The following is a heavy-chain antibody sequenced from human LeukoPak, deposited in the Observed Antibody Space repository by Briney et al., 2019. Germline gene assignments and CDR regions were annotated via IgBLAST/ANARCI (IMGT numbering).Heavy chain of an antibody. V-gene: IGHV4-38-2*02. CDR1: AYSISSGYY. CDR2: IYHSGST. D-gene: IGHD6-19*01. J-gene: IGHJ4*02. CDR3: ARNEQWLIDY. Sequence: KTSETLSLTCTVSAYSISSGYYWGWIRQPPGKGLEWIGSIYHSGSTYYNPSLKSRVTISVDTSKNQFSLNLSSVTAADTAVYYCARNEQWLIDYWGQGTLVTVSS.